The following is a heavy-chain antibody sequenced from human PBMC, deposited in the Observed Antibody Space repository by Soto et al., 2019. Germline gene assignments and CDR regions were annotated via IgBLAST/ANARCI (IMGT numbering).Heavy chain of an antibody. CDR3: ARPQPSNYDILTGYHFDY. CDR1: GFTFSSYA. J-gene: IGHJ4*02. CDR2: ISYDGSNK. V-gene: IGHV3-30-3*01. Sequence: QVQLVESGGGVVQPGRSLRLSCAASGFTFSSYAMHWVRQAPGKGLEWVAVISYDGSNKYYADSVKGRFTISRDNSKNTLYLQINSLRAEDTAVYYCARPQPSNYDILTGYHFDYWGQGTLVTVSS. D-gene: IGHD3-9*01.